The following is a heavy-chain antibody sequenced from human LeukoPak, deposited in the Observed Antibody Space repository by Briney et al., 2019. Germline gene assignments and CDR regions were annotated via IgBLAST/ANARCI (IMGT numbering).Heavy chain of an antibody. CDR3: ARVDLRAAYFDY. J-gene: IGHJ4*02. CDR1: GGSISSYY. V-gene: IGHV4-59*08. D-gene: IGHD5-12*01. Sequence: SETLSLTCTVSGGSISSYYWSWIRQPPGKGLEWIGYIYYSGSTNYNPSPKSRVTISVDTSKNQFSLKLSSVTAADTAVYYCARVDLRAAYFDYWGQGTLVTVSS. CDR2: IYYSGST.